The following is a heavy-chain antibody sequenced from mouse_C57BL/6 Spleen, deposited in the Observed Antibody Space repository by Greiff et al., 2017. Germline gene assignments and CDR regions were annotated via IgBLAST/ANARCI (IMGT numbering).Heavy chain of an antibody. CDR2: IYPGDGDT. CDR3: ARDDYYGSSYDY. CDR1: GYAFSSSW. Sequence: QVQLQQPGPELVKPGASVKISCKASGYAFSSSWMNWVKQRPGKGLEWIGRIYPGDGDTNYNGKFKGKATLTADKSSSTAYMQLSSLTSEDSAVYFCARDDYYGSSYDYWGQGTTLTVSS. V-gene: IGHV1-82*01. D-gene: IGHD1-1*01. J-gene: IGHJ2*01.